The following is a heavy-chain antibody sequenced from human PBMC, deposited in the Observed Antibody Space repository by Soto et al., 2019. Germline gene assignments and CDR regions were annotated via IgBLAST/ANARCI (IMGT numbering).Heavy chain of an antibody. D-gene: IGHD3-22*01. V-gene: IGHV1-69*01. CDR3: ARDTYYFDSSGYG. CDR2: IIPVLGTT. J-gene: IGHJ4*02. Sequence: QVQLVQSGAEVKKPGSSVRDSCKASGGTFSYYAMTWVRQAPGQGLEWMGVIIPVLGTTNYAQKFQGRVTITADESTSTAYMEVASLTSEDTAVYYCARDTYYFDSSGYGWGQGTLVTVSS. CDR1: GGTFSYYA.